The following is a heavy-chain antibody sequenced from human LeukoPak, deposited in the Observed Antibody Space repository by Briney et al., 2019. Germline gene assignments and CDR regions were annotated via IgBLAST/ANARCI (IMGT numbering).Heavy chain of an antibody. D-gene: IGHD5-12*01. CDR1: GFPFSSYA. V-gene: IGHV3-64D*06. J-gene: IGHJ4*02. CDR3: VKARYGGYSGDYFDY. Sequence: GGSLRLSCSASGFPFSSYAMHWVRQAPGKGLEYVSAISSNGGTTYYADSVKGRFTISRDNSKNTLYLQMSSLRAEDTAVYYCVKARYGGYSGDYFDYWGQGTLVTVSS. CDR2: ISSNGGTT.